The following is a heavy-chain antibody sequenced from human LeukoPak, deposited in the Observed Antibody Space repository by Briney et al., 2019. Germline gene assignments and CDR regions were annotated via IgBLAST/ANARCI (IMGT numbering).Heavy chain of an antibody. Sequence: SVKVSCKASGGTFSSYAISWVRQAPGQGLEWVGGIIPIFGTANYAQKFQGRVTITADESTSTAYMELSSLRSEDTAVYYCARDRDFWSGYEDYWGQGTLVTVSS. V-gene: IGHV1-69*13. CDR2: IIPIFGTA. CDR3: ARDRDFWSGYEDY. CDR1: GGTFSSYA. D-gene: IGHD3-3*01. J-gene: IGHJ4*02.